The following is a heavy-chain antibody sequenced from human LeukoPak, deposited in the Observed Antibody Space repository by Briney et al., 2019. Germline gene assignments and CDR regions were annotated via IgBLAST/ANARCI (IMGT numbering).Heavy chain of an antibody. J-gene: IGHJ3*02. CDR1: GFTFSNYW. Sequence: GGSLRLSCAASGFTFSNYWMSWVRQAPGKGLEWVANIKQDGSEKYYVDSVKGRFTISRDNAKNSLYLQMNSLRAEDTAVYYCARGGIVGAKDAFDIWGQGTMVTVSS. D-gene: IGHD1-26*01. CDR2: IKQDGSEK. V-gene: IGHV3-7*05. CDR3: ARGGIVGAKDAFDI.